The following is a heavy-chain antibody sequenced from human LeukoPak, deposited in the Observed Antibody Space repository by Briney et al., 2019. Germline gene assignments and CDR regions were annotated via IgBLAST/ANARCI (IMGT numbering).Heavy chain of an antibody. D-gene: IGHD5-24*01. Sequence: GGSLRLYCTASGFTFRSYAMTWVRQAPGKGLEWVSAISSSGGSTFYADSVQGRVTISRDNSKNTLYLQMNSLRSEDTAVYYCAKGNGYKAYDYWDQGNLVTVSS. CDR1: GFTFRSYA. V-gene: IGHV3-23*01. J-gene: IGHJ4*02. CDR2: ISSSGGST. CDR3: AKGNGYKAYDY.